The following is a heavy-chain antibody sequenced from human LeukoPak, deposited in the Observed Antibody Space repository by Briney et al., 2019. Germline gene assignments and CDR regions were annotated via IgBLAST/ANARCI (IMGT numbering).Heavy chain of an antibody. Sequence: GASVKVSCKASGYTFTSYGISWVRQAPGQGLEWMGWISAYNGNTNYAQKLQGRVTMTRNTSISTAYMELSSLRSEDTAVYYCARGITIFGVVTKGWFDPWGQGTLVTVSS. J-gene: IGHJ5*02. CDR2: ISAYNGNT. V-gene: IGHV1-18*01. CDR3: ARGITIFGVVTKGWFDP. CDR1: GYTFTSYG. D-gene: IGHD3-3*01.